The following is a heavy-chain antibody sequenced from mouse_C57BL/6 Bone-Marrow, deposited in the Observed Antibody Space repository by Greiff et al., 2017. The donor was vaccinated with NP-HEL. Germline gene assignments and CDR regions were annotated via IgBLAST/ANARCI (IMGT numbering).Heavy chain of an antibody. CDR2: IDPSDSYT. CDR3: APIYYDYVDY. V-gene: IGHV1-59*01. Sequence: VQLQQPGAELVRPGTSVKLSCKASGYTFTSYWMHWVKQRPGQGLEWIGVIDPSDSYTNYNQKFKGKATLTVDTSSSTAYMQLSSLTSEDSAVYYCAPIYYDYVDYWGQGTTLTVSS. J-gene: IGHJ2*01. D-gene: IGHD2-4*01. CDR1: GYTFTSYW.